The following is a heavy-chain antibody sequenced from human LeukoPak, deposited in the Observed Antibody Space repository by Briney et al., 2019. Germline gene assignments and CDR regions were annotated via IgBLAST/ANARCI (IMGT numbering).Heavy chain of an antibody. Sequence: SETLSLTCAVYGGSFSGYYWSWIRQPPGKGLEWIGEINHSGSTNYNPSLKSRVTISVDTSKNQFTLKLSSVTAADTAVYYCARELTFYDILTGYYRADAFDIWGQGTMVTVSS. V-gene: IGHV4-34*01. CDR1: GGSFSGYY. J-gene: IGHJ3*02. CDR2: INHSGST. D-gene: IGHD3-9*01. CDR3: ARELTFYDILTGYYRADAFDI.